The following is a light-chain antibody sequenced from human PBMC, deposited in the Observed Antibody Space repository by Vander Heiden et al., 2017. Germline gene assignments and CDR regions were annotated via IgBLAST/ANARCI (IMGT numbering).Light chain of an antibody. J-gene: IGKJ1*01. V-gene: IGKV1-39*01. CDR2: AAS. CDR3: QQRYSTPKT. CDR1: QSISSY. Sequence: DIQMTQSPSSLSASVGDRVTITCRASQSISSYLNWYQQKPGKAPKLLIYAASSLQSGVPSRFSGSGSGTDFTLTISSRQPEDFATYYCQQRYSTPKTLGKGTKVKSN.